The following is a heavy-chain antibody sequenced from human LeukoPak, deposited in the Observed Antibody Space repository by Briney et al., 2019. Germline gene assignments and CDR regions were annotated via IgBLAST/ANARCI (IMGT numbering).Heavy chain of an antibody. CDR2: ISSSSSTI. D-gene: IGHD6-19*01. CDR1: GLTFSSYS. V-gene: IGHV3-48*01. CDR3: ARDGQWLVDDAFDI. J-gene: IGHJ3*02. Sequence: GGSLRLSCAASGLTFSSYSMNWVRQAPGKGLEWVSYISSSSSTIYYADSVKGRFTISKDNAKNSLYLQMNSLRAEDTAVYYCARDGQWLVDDAFDIWGQGTMVTVSS.